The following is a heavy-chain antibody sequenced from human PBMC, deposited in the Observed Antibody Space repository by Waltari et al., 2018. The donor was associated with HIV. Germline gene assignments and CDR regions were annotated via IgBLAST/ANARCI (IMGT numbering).Heavy chain of an antibody. CDR3: ARGADRGDDRRDYYGMDV. D-gene: IGHD4-17*01. V-gene: IGHV4-38-2*01. Sequence: QVQLHESGPGLVKPSETLSLTCGVPGYSISSGYLWGWIRQAPGKGLEWIGHIYHSGTTHYNPSLQSRVTLSVDTSKNQFSLRLNSVTAADTAVYFCARGADRGDDRRDYYGMDVWGQGTTVTVSS. CDR1: GYSISSGYL. J-gene: IGHJ6*02. CDR2: IYHSGTT.